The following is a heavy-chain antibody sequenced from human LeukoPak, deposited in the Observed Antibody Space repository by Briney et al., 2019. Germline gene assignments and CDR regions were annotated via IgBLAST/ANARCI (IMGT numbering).Heavy chain of an antibody. Sequence: SQTLSLTCAISGDSVSSNSVTWNWIRQSPSRGLEWLGRTYYRSTWYNDYAVSVRGRITVNPDTSKNQFSLHLNSVTPEDTAVYYCARRPTQYDCFDPWGQGILFTVSS. CDR3: ARRPTQYDCFDP. J-gene: IGHJ5*02. CDR2: TYYRSTWYN. D-gene: IGHD2-2*01. CDR1: GDSVSSNSVT. V-gene: IGHV6-1*01.